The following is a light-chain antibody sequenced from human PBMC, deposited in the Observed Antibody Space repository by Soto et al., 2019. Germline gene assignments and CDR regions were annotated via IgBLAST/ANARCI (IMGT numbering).Light chain of an antibody. Sequence: EVVMTQSPATLSVSPVYKVSLSCRANQTISNMLAWYQQKPGQAPRLLIYAASTRATGVSARFSGSGSGTDFTLTISGLQPEDFAAYYCQKLRSYPSTFGGGTKVDIK. V-gene: IGKV3-15*01. J-gene: IGKJ4*01. CDR3: QKLRSYPST. CDR1: QTISNM. CDR2: AAS.